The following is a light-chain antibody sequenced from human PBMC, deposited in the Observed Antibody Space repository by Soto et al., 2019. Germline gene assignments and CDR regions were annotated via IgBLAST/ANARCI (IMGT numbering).Light chain of an antibody. Sequence: DIVMTQSPDSLAVPLGERATINCKSSQNILYSSNNKNFLAWYQQKPGQPPKLLIYWASTRESGVPDRFSGSGSGTDFTLTISSLQAEDVAVYYCQQYYSTPWTFGQGTKLEIK. CDR3: QQYYSTPWT. V-gene: IGKV4-1*01. CDR2: WAS. J-gene: IGKJ1*01. CDR1: QNILYSSNNKNF.